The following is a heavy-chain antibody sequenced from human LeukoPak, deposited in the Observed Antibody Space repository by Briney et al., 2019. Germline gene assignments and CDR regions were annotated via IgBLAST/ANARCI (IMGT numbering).Heavy chain of an antibody. V-gene: IGHV1-2*02. J-gene: IGHJ4*02. CDR2: VNPNSGGT. D-gene: IGHD1-26*01. Sequence: ASVKVSCKASGYTFTGYYMHWVRQAPGQGLEWMGWVNPNSGGTNYARKFQGRVTMTRDMSTSTVYMELSSLRSEDTAVYYCARDRFPTSRGSYHYFDYWGQGTLVTVSS. CDR3: ARDRFPTSRGSYHYFDY. CDR1: GYTFTGYY.